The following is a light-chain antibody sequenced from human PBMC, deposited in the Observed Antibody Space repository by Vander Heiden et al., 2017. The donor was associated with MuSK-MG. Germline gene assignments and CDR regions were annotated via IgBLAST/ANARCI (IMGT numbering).Light chain of an antibody. V-gene: IGKV1-5*03. CDR2: GAS. CDR3: QHYNYYL. CDR1: QSISTW. J-gene: IGKJ1*01. Sequence: DIQMTQSPSTLSASVGDRVTITCRASQSISTWLAWYQQKPGKAPKLLIYGASRLGTGVPSRFSGRGSGAEFTLTISNLQPDDSATYYCQHYNYYLFGQGTRVEIK.